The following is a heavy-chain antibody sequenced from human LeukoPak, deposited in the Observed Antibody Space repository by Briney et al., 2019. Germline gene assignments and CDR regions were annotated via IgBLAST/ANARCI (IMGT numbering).Heavy chain of an antibody. Sequence: SQTLSLTCTVSGGSISSGSYYWSWIRQPAGKGLEWIGRIYTSGSTNYNPSLKSRVTISVDTSKNQFSLKLSSVTAADTAVYYCARANTIFGVVFDYWGQGTLATVSS. CDR3: ARANTIFGVVFDY. V-gene: IGHV4-61*02. CDR1: GGSISSGSYY. D-gene: IGHD3-3*01. J-gene: IGHJ4*02. CDR2: IYTSGST.